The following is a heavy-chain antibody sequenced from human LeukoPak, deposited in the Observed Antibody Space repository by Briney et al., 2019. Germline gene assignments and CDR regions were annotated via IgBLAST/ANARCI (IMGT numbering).Heavy chain of an antibody. Sequence: GGSLRLSCGASGFIFDTHYMHWVRQAPGKGLEWVAFMRSDVFPTYYADSIKGLFPITRNNSNNTLYLQMNSLRFEDMAVYYCAKPSGSGVDYWGRGTRVTVSP. CDR1: GFIFDTHY. J-gene: IGHJ4*02. CDR3: AKPSGSGVDY. V-gene: IGHV3-30*02. CDR2: MRSDVFPT. D-gene: IGHD1-26*01.